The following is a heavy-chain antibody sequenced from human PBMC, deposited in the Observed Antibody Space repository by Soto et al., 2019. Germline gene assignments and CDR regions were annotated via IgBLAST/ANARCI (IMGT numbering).Heavy chain of an antibody. CDR1: GGTFSSYA. Sequence: QVQLVQSGAEVQKPGSSVKVSCKASGGTFSSYAISWVRQAPGQGLEWMGGIIPIFGTANYAQKFQGRVTITADESTSTAYMELSSLRSEDTAVYYCARDRSNTMVRGVIIQYYYYGMDVWGQGTTVTVSS. D-gene: IGHD3-10*01. V-gene: IGHV1-69*01. CDR3: ARDRSNTMVRGVIIQYYYYGMDV. J-gene: IGHJ6*02. CDR2: IIPIFGTA.